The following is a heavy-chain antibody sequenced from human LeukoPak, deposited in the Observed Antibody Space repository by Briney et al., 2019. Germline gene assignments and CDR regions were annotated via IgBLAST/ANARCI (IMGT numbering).Heavy chain of an antibody. CDR2: ISYDGNDK. Sequence: PGGSLRLSCAASGFTLSHYAMHWVRQAPGKRLEWVAVISYDGNDKYHADSVKGRFTISRDNSRDTLFLQMSSLRPEDTAVYYCARDQYYASSGSDAFDIWGQGTMVTVSS. CDR1: GFTLSHYA. V-gene: IGHV3-30*14. D-gene: IGHD3-22*01. CDR3: ARDQYYASSGSDAFDI. J-gene: IGHJ3*02.